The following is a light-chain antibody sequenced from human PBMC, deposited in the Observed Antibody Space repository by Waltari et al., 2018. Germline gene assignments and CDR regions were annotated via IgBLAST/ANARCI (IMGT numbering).Light chain of an antibody. CDR1: TIGSKT. CDR2: DDT. J-gene: IGLJ1*01. CDR3: QVWDSSSKYV. Sequence: SYVLSQPPSVSVAPGQTATTTREDSTIGSKTVHWYRQKPGQAPVVVVYDDTFRPSGIPERFSGSNSGRTATLTISRVEAGDEADYYCQVWDSSSKYVFGTGTKVTVL. V-gene: IGLV3-21*02.